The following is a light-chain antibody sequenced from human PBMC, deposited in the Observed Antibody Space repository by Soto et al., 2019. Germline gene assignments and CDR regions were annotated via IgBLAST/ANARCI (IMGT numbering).Light chain of an antibody. V-gene: IGLV2-23*02. J-gene: IGLJ2*01. CDR2: EVS. Sequence: QSVLTQPASVSGSPGQSITISCTETSGDVGSKNLASWYQQHPGKAPKLMIFEVSKRPSGVSNRFSGSKSGNTASLTISGLQAEDEADYYCCSYGGSITLVFGGGTKLTVL. CDR1: SGDVGSKNL. CDR3: CSYGGSITLV.